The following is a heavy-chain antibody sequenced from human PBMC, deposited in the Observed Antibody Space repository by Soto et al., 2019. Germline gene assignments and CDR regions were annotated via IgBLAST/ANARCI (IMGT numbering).Heavy chain of an antibody. J-gene: IGHJ6*02. V-gene: IGHV3-30*18. CDR2: ISYDGSNK. CDR1: GFTFSSYG. D-gene: IGHD4-17*01. Sequence: QPGGSLRLSCAASGFTFSSYGMHWVRQAPGKGLEWVAVISYDGSNKCYADSVKGRFTISRDNSKNTLYLQMNSLRAEDTAVYYCAKAMTTVTSYYYYYGMDVWGQGTTVTVSS. CDR3: AKAMTTVTSYYYYYGMDV.